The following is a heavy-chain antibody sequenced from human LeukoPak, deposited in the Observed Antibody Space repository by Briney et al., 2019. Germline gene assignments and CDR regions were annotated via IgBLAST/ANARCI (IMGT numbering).Heavy chain of an antibody. Sequence: ASVKVSCKASGYTFTGYYMHWVRQAPGQGLEWMGWINPNSGGTNYAQKFQGRVTMTRDTSISTAYMELSRLRSDDTAVYYCARGDYGDYIVLSDYWGQGTLVTVSS. J-gene: IGHJ4*02. CDR3: ARGDYGDYIVLSDY. CDR1: GYTFTGYY. V-gene: IGHV1-2*02. D-gene: IGHD4-17*01. CDR2: INPNSGGT.